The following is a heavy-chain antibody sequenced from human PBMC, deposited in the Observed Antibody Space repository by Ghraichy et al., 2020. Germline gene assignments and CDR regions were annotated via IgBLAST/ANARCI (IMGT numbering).Heavy chain of an antibody. V-gene: IGHV4-34*01. CDR2: INHSGST. J-gene: IGHJ4*02. Sequence: ETLSLTCAVYGGSFSGYYWSWIRQPPGKGLEWIGEINHSGSTNYNPSLKSRVTISVDTSKNQFSLKLSSVTAADTAVYYCARGDLSIAARRAFDYWGQGTLVTVSS. CDR3: ARGDLSIAARRAFDY. D-gene: IGHD6-6*01. CDR1: GGSFSGYY.